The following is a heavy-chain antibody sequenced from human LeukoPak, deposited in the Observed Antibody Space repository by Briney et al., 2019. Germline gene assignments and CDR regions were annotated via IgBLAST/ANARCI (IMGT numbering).Heavy chain of an antibody. CDR2: IYYSGST. CDR1: GGSISSYY. CDR3: ARVRIAAAGSDAYFQH. Sequence: SETLSLTCTVSGGSISSYYWSWIRQPPGKGLEWIGYIYYSGSTNYNPSLKSRVTISVDTSKNQFSLKLSSVTAADTAVYYCARVRIAAAGSDAYFQHWGQGTLVTVSS. D-gene: IGHD6-13*01. V-gene: IGHV4-59*01. J-gene: IGHJ1*01.